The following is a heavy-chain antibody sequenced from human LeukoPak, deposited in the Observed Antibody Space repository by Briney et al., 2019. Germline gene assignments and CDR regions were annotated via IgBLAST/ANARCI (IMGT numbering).Heavy chain of an antibody. J-gene: IGHJ4*02. D-gene: IGHD3-3*01. CDR3: ARGSYYDFWSGSKYYLDY. CDR2: TYYRSKWYN. CDR1: GDSVSSNSAA. Sequence: SQTLSLTCAISGDSVSSNSAAWNWIRQSPSRGLEWLGRTYYRSKWYNDYAVSVKGRITINPDTSKNQFSLQLNSVTPEDTAVYYCARGSYYDFWSGSKYYLDYWGQGTLVTVSS. V-gene: IGHV6-1*01.